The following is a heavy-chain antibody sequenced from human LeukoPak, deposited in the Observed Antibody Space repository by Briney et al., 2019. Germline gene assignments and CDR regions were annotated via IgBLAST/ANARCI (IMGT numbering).Heavy chain of an antibody. CDR2: ISDNGGST. Sequence: GGSLRFSCAASGFTFNIYTMSWVRQAPGKGLEWVSIISDNGGSTYYADSVKGRFTISRDNSKNTLYLRMNSLRAEDAAIYYCAKSRGIYDNSGWRTFDYWGQGTLVTVSS. CDR1: GFTFNIYT. J-gene: IGHJ4*02. D-gene: IGHD6-19*01. CDR3: AKSRGIYDNSGWRTFDY. V-gene: IGHV3-23*01.